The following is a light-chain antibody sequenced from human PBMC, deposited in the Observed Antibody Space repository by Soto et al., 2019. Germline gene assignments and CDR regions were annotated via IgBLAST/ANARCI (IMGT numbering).Light chain of an antibody. CDR2: GAS. CDR3: QQYGSSLPWT. Sequence: EIVFTQSPGTLSLSPGERATLSCRASQSVSSSYLAWYQQKPGQAPRLLIYGASSRATGIPDRFSGSGSGTDFTLTISRLXPEDFAVYYCQQYGSSLPWTFGQGTKVDIK. V-gene: IGKV3-20*01. CDR1: QSVSSSY. J-gene: IGKJ1*01.